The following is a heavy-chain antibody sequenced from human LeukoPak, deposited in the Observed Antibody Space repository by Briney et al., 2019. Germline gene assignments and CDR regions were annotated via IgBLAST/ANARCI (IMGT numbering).Heavy chain of an antibody. CDR2: ISGDGGST. CDR3: AKLSGSGSPL. D-gene: IGHD3-10*01. V-gene: IGHV3-43*02. Sequence: GGSLRLSCAASGFTFDDYAMHWVRRAPGKGLEWVSLISGDGGSTYYADSVKGRFTISRDNSKISLYLQVNSLRTEDTALYYCAKLSGSGSPLWGQGTLVTVSS. J-gene: IGHJ4*02. CDR1: GFTFDDYA.